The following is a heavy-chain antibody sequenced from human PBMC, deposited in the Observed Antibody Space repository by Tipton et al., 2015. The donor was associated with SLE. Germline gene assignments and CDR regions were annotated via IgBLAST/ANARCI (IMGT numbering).Heavy chain of an antibody. CDR2: IDPSDSYT. J-gene: IGHJ4*02. CDR3: ARKRIAVAGVDY. D-gene: IGHD6-19*01. Sequence: QLVQSGAEVKKPGESLKISCKGSGYSFTSYWISWVRQMPGKGLEWMGRIDPSDSYTNYSPSFQGHVTISADKSISTAYLQWSSLKASDTAIYYCARKRIAVAGVDYWGQGTLVTVSS. CDR1: GYSFTSYW. V-gene: IGHV5-10-1*01.